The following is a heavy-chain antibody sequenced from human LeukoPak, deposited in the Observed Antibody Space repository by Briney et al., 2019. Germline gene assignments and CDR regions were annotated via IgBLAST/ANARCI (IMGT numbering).Heavy chain of an antibody. J-gene: IGHJ5*02. CDR2: IYYSGST. CDR3: ARHHYDFWSGYWGGTYNWFDP. CDR1: GGSISSSSYY. V-gene: IGHV4-39*01. D-gene: IGHD3-3*01. Sequence: SETLSLTCTVSGGSISSSSYYWGWIRQPPGKGLEWIGSIYYSGSTHYNPSLKSRVTISVDTSKNQFSLKLSSVTAADTAVYYCARHHYDFWSGYWGGTYNWFDPWGQGALVTVSS.